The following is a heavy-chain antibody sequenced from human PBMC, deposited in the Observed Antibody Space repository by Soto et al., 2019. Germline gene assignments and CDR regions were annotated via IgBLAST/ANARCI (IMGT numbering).Heavy chain of an antibody. Sequence: EVQLLESGGGLVQPGGSLRLSCAASGVSFSNYAMNWVRQAPGKGLEWVSGISHSGSSTYYADSVKGRFTISRDNSKNALYRQMNTLSAVXXAVXXGAKXSWVHHGSEGGNWLDPWGQGTLVTVSS. J-gene: IGHJ5*02. D-gene: IGHD3-10*01. CDR1: GVSFSNYA. CDR2: ISHSGSST. V-gene: IGHV3-23*01. CDR3: AKXSWVHHGSEGGNWLDP.